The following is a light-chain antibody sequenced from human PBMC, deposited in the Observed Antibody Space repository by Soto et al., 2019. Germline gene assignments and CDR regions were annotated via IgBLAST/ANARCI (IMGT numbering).Light chain of an antibody. Sequence: QSALTQPRSVSGSPGQSVTISCTGTNSDVGGYNYVSWYQQHPGKAPKLVIYDVSKRPSGVPDRFSGSKSSNTASLTISGLQAEDEADYYCCSYAGNSLWVFGGGTKLTVL. V-gene: IGLV2-11*01. CDR3: CSYAGNSLWV. CDR2: DVS. J-gene: IGLJ3*02. CDR1: NSDVGGYNY.